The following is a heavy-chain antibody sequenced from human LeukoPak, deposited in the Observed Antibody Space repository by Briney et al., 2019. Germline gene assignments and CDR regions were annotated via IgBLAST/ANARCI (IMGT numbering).Heavy chain of an antibody. CDR2: INPSASSA. J-gene: IGHJ4*02. CDR3: VKDRAYGSGNNDY. V-gene: IGHV3-23*01. CDR1: GFTFSNFA. Sequence: GGSLRLSCAASGFTFSNFAMSWVRQAPGKGLEWVSVINPSASSADYADSVKGRFTISRDNSKNTLYLQMNSLRDEDTAVYYCVKDRAYGSGNNDYWGQGTLVTVSS. D-gene: IGHD3-10*01.